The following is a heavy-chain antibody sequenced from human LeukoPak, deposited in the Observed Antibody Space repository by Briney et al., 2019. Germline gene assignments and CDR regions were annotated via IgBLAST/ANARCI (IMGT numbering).Heavy chain of an antibody. V-gene: IGHV1-46*01. CDR3: ARGLSGYEIPDAFDI. D-gene: IGHD5-12*01. J-gene: IGHJ3*02. Sequence: ASVKVSCKASGYTFTSYYMHWVRQAPGQGLEWMGVINPSGGSTSYSQNFQGRVTMARDTSISTAYMELSRLRSDDTAVYYCARGLSGYEIPDAFDIWGQGTMVTVSS. CDR2: INPSGGST. CDR1: GYTFTSYY.